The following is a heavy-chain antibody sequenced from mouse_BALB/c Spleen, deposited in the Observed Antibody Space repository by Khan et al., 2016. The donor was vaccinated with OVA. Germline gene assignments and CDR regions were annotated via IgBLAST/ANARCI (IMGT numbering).Heavy chain of an antibody. CDR2: ISYSGST. CDR3: ARTARIKY. V-gene: IGHV3-2*02. Sequence: EVKLEVSGPGLVKPSQSLSLTCTVTGYSITSGYGWNWIRQFPGNKLEWMGYISYSGSTNYNPSLKSRISITRDTSKNQFFLQLNSVNTEDTATYYCARTARIKYWGQGTTLTVSS. CDR1: GYSITSGYG. D-gene: IGHD1-2*01. J-gene: IGHJ2*01.